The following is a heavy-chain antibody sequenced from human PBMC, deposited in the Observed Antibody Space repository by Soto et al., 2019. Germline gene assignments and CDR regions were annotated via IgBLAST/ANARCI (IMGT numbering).Heavy chain of an antibody. CDR1: GDSISSGGYY. CDR2: VYYSGST. CDR3: AREVPTPYYFDY. V-gene: IGHV4-31*03. D-gene: IGHD1-1*01. Sequence: PSETLSLTCTVSGDSISSGGYYWSWIRQHPGKGLEWIGYVYYSGSTYYNPSLKSRVTISVDTSKNQFSLKLSSVTAADTAVYYCAREVPTPYYFDYWGQGTLVTAPQ. J-gene: IGHJ4*02.